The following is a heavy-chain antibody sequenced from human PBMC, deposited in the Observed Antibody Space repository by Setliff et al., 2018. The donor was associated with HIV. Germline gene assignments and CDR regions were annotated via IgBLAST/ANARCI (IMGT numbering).Heavy chain of an antibody. V-gene: IGHV4-59*01. J-gene: IGHJ4*02. Sequence: SETLSLTCTVSGGSISSYYWSWIRQPPEKGLEWIGYIYYSGSTNYNPSLKSRVTISVDTSKNQFSLKLSSVTAADTAVYYCARVISSWSAYYIDYWGQGTLVTVSS. CDR2: IYYSGST. CDR1: GGSISSYY. D-gene: IGHD3-3*01. CDR3: ARVISSWSAYYIDY.